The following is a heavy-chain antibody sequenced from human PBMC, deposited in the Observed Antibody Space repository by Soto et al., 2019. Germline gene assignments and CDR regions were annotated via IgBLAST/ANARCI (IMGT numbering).Heavy chain of an antibody. CDR2: IYHSGST. CDR1: GGSISSGGYS. J-gene: IGHJ4*02. D-gene: IGHD5-12*01. V-gene: IGHV4-30-2*01. Sequence: QLQLQESGSGLVKPSQTLSLTSAVSGGSISSGGYSWSWIRQPPGKGLEWTGYIYHSGSTYYNPSRKSRFNISVDRSKNQFSLKLSSVTAADTAVYYCAAGGGLPRYYWGQGTLVTVSS. CDR3: AAGGGLPRYY.